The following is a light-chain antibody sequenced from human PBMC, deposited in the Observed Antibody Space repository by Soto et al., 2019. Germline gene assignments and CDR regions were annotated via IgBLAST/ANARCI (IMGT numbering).Light chain of an antibody. CDR1: QGIGDT. Sequence: EIVMRQSPATLSVSPGEGATLSCRASQGIGDTLAWYQHKPGQTPRLLIYGASSRATGIPDRFSGSGSGTDFTLTISRLKAEDFAVDYCQQYGTSPWTFGQGTKVDIK. J-gene: IGKJ1*01. CDR3: QQYGTSPWT. V-gene: IGKV3-20*01. CDR2: GAS.